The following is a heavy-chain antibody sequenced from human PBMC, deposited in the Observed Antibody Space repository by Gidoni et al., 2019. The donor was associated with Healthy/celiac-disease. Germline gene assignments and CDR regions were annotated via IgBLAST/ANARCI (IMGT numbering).Heavy chain of an antibody. V-gene: IGHV4-39*01. D-gene: IGHD3-9*01. J-gene: IGHJ3*02. CDR1: GGSISSSSYY. CDR3: ARRLGPDDKAAFDI. CDR2: IYYSGST. Sequence: QLQLQESGPGLVKPSETLSLTCTVSGGSISSSSYYWGWIRQPPGKGLEWIGSIYYSGSTYYNPSLKSRVTISVDTSKNQFSLKLSSVTAADTAVYYCARRLGPDDKAAFDIWGQGTMVTVSS.